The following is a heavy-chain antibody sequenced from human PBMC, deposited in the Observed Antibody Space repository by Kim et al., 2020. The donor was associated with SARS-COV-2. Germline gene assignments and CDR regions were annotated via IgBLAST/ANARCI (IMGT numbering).Heavy chain of an antibody. D-gene: IGHD2-15*01. J-gene: IGHJ3*02. CDR1: GGSISSYY. V-gene: IGHV4-59*01. CDR3: ARKLAGYCSGGSCYRSTDAFDI. Sequence: SETLSLTCTVSGGSISSYYWSWIRQPPGKGLEWIGYIYYSGSTNYNPSLKSRVTISVDTSKNQFSLKLSSVTAADTAVYYCARKLAGYCSGGSCYRSTDAFDIWGQGTMVTVSS. CDR2: IYYSGST.